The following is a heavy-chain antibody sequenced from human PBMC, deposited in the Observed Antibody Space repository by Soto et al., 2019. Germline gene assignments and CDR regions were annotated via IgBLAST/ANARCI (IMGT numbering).Heavy chain of an antibody. Sequence: QVQLVQSGAAVKKPGASVKVSCKASGYTFSSYGITWVRQAPGQGLEWMGWISGDNGNTNYAQKYQGRVTMTADTATSTAYMELRSLRADDTAVYYCERDWCHMTTYDFDSWGQGTMVAVSS. V-gene: IGHV1-18*01. J-gene: IGHJ4*02. CDR3: ERDWCHMTTYDFDS. D-gene: IGHD4-17*01. CDR1: GYTFSSYG. CDR2: ISGDNGNT.